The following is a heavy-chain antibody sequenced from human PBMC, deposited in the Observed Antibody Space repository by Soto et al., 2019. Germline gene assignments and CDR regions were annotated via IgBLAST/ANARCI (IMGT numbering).Heavy chain of an antibody. Sequence: GGSLRLSCAASGFTFSSYWMSWVRQAPGKGLEWVANIKQDGSEKYYVDSVKGRFTISRDNAKNSLYLQMNSLRAEDTAVYYCAAQYYDFWSGYSSRYYYMDVWGKGTTVTVSS. V-gene: IGHV3-7*01. CDR1: GFTFSSYW. D-gene: IGHD3-3*01. CDR2: IKQDGSEK. J-gene: IGHJ6*03. CDR3: AAQYYDFWSGYSSRYYYMDV.